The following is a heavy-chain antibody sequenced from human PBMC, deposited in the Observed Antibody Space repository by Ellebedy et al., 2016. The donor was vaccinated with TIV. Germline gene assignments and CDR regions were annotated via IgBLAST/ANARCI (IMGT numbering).Heavy chain of an antibody. CDR2: ISHTGGRT. D-gene: IGHD6-19*01. Sequence: GESLKISCAASGFTFSSYAMSWVRQAPGKGLEWVSTISHTGGRTYYADSVGGRFTISRDNSKKTLYLQMNSLSAEDTAVYYCAKGRGGGSDSSAPRYYFDSWGLGTLVTASS. V-gene: IGHV3-23*01. CDR1: GFTFSSYA. CDR3: AKGRGGGSDSSAPRYYFDS. J-gene: IGHJ4*02.